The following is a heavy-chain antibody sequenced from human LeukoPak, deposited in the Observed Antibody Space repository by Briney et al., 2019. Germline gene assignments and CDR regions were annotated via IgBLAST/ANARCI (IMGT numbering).Heavy chain of an antibody. V-gene: IGHV1-69*06. J-gene: IGHJ6*03. CDR3: ASWPAATKGTSFHYYYYMDV. Sequence: GASVKVSCKASGGTFSSYAISWVRQAPGQGLEWMGGIIPIFGTANYAQKFQGRVTITADKSTSTAYMELSSLRSEDTAVYYCASWPAATKGTSFHYYYYMDVWGKGTTVTVSS. CDR2: IIPIFGTA. D-gene: IGHD2-15*01. CDR1: GGTFSSYA.